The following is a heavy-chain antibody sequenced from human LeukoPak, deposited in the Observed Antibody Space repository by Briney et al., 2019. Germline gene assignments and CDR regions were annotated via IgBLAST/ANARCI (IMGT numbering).Heavy chain of an antibody. D-gene: IGHD6-19*01. CDR3: AGIAVAGSGFDY. J-gene: IGHJ4*02. CDR2: IYYTGST. Sequence: SSETLSLTCTVSGGSISTYYWSWIRQPPGKGLEWIGYIYYTGSTSYNPSLKSRVTISVDASKDQFSLKLSSVTAADTAVYYCAGIAVAGSGFDYWGQGTLVTVSS. V-gene: IGHV4-59*08. CDR1: GGSISTYY.